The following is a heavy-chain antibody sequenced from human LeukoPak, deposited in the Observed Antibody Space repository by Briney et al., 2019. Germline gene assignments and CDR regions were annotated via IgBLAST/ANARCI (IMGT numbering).Heavy chain of an antibody. V-gene: IGHV1-2*02. D-gene: IGHD5-24*01. CDR2: ITPTDGT. J-gene: IGHJ4*02. Sequence: ASVKVSCKASANTFTGYYMHWVRQAPGQGLEWMGWITPTDGTNYPQKFQGRVAITWDTSITTAYMDLSRLTSDDTAVYYCARDRYGDGFAHLDYWGQGALVTVSS. CDR3: ARDRYGDGFAHLDY. CDR1: ANTFTGYY.